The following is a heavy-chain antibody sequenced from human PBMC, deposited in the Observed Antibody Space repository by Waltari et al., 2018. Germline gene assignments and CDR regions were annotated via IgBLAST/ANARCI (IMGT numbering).Heavy chain of an antibody. J-gene: IGHJ4*02. D-gene: IGHD6-13*01. CDR2: MSSARTSV. V-gene: IGHV3-30*03. Sequence: QVQLVESGGGVVKPGRSLRLSCAASGFMFSVYGMHWVRQAQGMGLEVGALMSSARTSVSYADSGRCRFTISRDNHKNALFLQIDSLRPDDTAVYKCARAATYSTSFQPFDHWGEGTLVTVSA. CDR3: ARAATYSTSFQPFDH. CDR1: GFMFSVYG.